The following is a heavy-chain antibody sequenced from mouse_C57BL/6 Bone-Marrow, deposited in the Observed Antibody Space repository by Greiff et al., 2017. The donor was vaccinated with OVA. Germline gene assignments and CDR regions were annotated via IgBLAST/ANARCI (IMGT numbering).Heavy chain of an antibody. J-gene: IGHJ3*01. CDR2: IYPSDSET. Sequence: QVQLQQSGAELVRPGSSVKLSCKASGYTFTSYWMDWVKQRPGQGLEWIGNIYPSDSETHYNQKFKDKATLTVDKSSSTAYMQLSSLTSEDSAVYYCAYYDYDGAWFAYWGQGTLVTVSA. CDR1: GYTFTSYW. V-gene: IGHV1-61*01. D-gene: IGHD2-4*01. CDR3: AYYDYDGAWFAY.